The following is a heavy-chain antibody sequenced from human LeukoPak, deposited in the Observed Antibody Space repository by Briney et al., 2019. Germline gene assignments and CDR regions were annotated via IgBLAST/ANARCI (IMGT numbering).Heavy chain of an antibody. CDR1: GLSFSFYA. V-gene: IGHV3-23*01. Sequence: GGSLRLSCAASGLSFSFYAMSWVRQAPGKGLEWVSSISGGGAGTYYADSVRGRFTISRDNSKNTLYLQMNSLRAEDTAVYYCRPHRFDYWGQGTLVTASS. CDR2: ISGGGAGT. J-gene: IGHJ4*02. CDR3: RPHRFDY.